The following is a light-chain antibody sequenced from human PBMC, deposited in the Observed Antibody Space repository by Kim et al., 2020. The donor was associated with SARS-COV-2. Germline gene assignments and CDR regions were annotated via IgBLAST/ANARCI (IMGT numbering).Light chain of an antibody. CDR3: QVWDSRTVV. CDR2: RDN. J-gene: IGLJ3*02. Sequence: SYELTQPLSVSVALGQTARITCGGNNIENKNVHWYQQRPGQAPVLVMYRDNKRPSGISERLSGSNSGNTATLTISRVQAGDEADYYCQVWDSRTVVFGGGTQLTVL. V-gene: IGLV3-9*01. CDR1: NIENKN.